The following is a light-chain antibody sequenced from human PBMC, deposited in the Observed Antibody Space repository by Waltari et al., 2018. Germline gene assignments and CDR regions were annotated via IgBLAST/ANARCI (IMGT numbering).Light chain of an antibody. CDR3: SSYTTSITWV. V-gene: IGLV2-14*01. J-gene: IGLJ3*02. CDR1: SSDIGAYNY. CDR2: EVS. Sequence: QSALTQPASVSGSPGQSITISCTGASSDIGAYNYVSWFQQHPGKAPKLMIYEVSNRPSGVSNRSPVSKSGNTASLTISGLQTEDESDYYCSSYTTSITWVFGGGTKLTVL.